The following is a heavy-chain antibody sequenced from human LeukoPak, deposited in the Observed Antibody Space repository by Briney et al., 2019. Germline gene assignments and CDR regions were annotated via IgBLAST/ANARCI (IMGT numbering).Heavy chain of an antibody. V-gene: IGHV5-51*01. CDR3: ARHVSGIAVAGTVWWFDP. CDR1: GYSFSSYW. J-gene: IGHJ5*02. Sequence: GESLKISCKGFGYSFSSYWIGWVRQMPGKGLEWMGIIYPGDSDTRYSPSFQGQVTISADKSISTAYLQWSSLKASDTAMYYRARHVSGIAVAGTVWWFDPFGQGTLVNVSS. CDR2: IYPGDSDT. D-gene: IGHD6-19*01.